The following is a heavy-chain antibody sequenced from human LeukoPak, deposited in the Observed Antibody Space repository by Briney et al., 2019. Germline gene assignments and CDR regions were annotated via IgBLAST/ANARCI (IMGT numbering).Heavy chain of an antibody. D-gene: IGHD3-10*01. V-gene: IGHV1-2*02. CDR3: ARDRGNITMDIFDY. CDR2: INPNSGGT. Sequence: GASVKVSCKASGYTFTGYYMHWVRQAPGQGLEWMGWINPNSGGTNYAQKFQGRVTMTRDTSISTAYMELSRLRSEDTAVYYCARDRGNITMDIFDYWGQGTLVTVSS. CDR1: GYTFTGYY. J-gene: IGHJ4*02.